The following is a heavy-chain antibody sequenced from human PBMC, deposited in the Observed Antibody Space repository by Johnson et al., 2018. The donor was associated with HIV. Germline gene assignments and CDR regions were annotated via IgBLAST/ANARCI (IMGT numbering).Heavy chain of an antibody. D-gene: IGHD6-13*01. CDR1: GFTFSSYG. V-gene: IGHV3-20*04. Sequence: VLLVESGGGVVQPGRSLRLSCAASGFTFSSYGMSWVRQAPGKGLEWVSGINWNGGSTGYADSVKGRFTISRDDSKNTLYLQMNSLKTEDTAVYYCTTAASSSWYGEDAFDIWGQGTMVTVSS. CDR2: INWNGGST. CDR3: TTAASSSWYGEDAFDI. J-gene: IGHJ3*02.